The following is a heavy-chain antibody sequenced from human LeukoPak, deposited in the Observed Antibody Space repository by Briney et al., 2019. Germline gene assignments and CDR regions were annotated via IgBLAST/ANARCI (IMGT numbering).Heavy chain of an antibody. Sequence: PGGSLRLSCAASGFTFSSYWMHWVRQAPGKGLVWVSRINGDGSSTIYADSVKGRFTISRDNAKNTLYLQMNSLRAEDTAVYYCAREGIVGAMDDWGQGTLVTVSS. D-gene: IGHD1-26*01. CDR3: AREGIVGAMDD. J-gene: IGHJ4*02. CDR2: INGDGSST. V-gene: IGHV3-74*01. CDR1: GFTFSSYW.